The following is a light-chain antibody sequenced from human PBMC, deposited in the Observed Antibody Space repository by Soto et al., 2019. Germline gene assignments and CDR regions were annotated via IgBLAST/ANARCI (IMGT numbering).Light chain of an antibody. CDR2: KAS. V-gene: IGKV1-5*03. J-gene: IGKJ1*01. CDR3: QQYNSYSWT. Sequence: DIQMTQSPSTLSGSVGDRVTITCRASQTISSWLAWYQQKPGKAPKLLIYKASTLKSGVPSRFSGSGSGTEFTLTISSLQADDFAIYYCQQYNSYSWTFGQGTKVEMK. CDR1: QTISSW.